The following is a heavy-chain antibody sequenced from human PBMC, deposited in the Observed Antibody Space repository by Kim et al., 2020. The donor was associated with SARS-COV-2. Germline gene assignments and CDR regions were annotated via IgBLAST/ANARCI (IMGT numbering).Heavy chain of an antibody. J-gene: IGHJ6*02. CDR1: GFTFSSYA. D-gene: IGHD2-21*02. CDR2: ISGSGGST. Sequence: GGSLRLSCAASGFTFSSYAMSWVRQAPGKGLEWVSAISGSGGSTYYADSVKGRFTISRDNSKNTLYLQMNSLRAEDTAVYYCARGRGVTPHYYYYGMDVWGQGTTVTVSS. V-gene: IGHV3-23*01. CDR3: ARGRGVTPHYYYYGMDV.